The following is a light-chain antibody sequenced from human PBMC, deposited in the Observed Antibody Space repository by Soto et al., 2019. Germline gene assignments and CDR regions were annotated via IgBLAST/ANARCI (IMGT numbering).Light chain of an antibody. CDR2: KAS. CDR3: QQYNSYSK. J-gene: IGKJ1*01. Sequence: DIQMTQSPSTLSASVGDRVTITCRASQSISSWLAWYQQKPGKAPKVLIYKASNLESGVPSRFSGSGYGTEFTLTISSLQPDDVGTYYCQQYNSYSKFGQGTKVEIK. CDR1: QSISSW. V-gene: IGKV1-5*03.